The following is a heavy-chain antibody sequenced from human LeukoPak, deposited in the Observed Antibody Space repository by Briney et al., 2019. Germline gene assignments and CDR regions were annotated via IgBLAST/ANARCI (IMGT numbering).Heavy chain of an antibody. CDR2: IYSGGST. CDR1: GFTVSSNY. Sequence: GGSLRLSRAASGFTVSSNYMSWVRQAPGKGLEWVSVIYSGGSTYYADSVKGRFTISRDNSKNTLYLQMNSLRAEDTAVYYCARDYRLGTLYYFDYWGQGTLVTVSS. D-gene: IGHD7-27*01. V-gene: IGHV3-66*01. CDR3: ARDYRLGTLYYFDY. J-gene: IGHJ4*02.